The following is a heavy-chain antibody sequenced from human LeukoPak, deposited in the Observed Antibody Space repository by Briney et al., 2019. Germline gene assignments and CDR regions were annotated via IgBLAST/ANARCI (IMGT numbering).Heavy chain of an antibody. V-gene: IGHV3-7*01. D-gene: IGHD5-12*01. J-gene: IGHJ6*03. CDR1: GFTLSSYW. Sequence: GGSLRLSCTASGFTLSSYWMDWVRQAPGKGLEWVASVKKDGSEKKYVDSVKGRFTISRDNAKNSLYLEMNSLRTEDTAVYYCTRGIVASVIYYYYMDVWGKGTTVTVSS. CDR2: VKKDGSEK. CDR3: TRGIVASVIYYYYMDV.